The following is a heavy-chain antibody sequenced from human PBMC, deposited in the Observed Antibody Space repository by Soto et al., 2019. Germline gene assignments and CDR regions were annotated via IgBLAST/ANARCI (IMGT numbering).Heavy chain of an antibody. Sequence: ALVKVSCKASGGTFSSYAISWVRQAPGQGLEWMGWINPKSGGTLYAQKFQGRVTMTRDTSISTAYMELSRLRSDDTAVYYCARGGTFAYDTSGYSVYWGQGTLVTVSS. V-gene: IGHV1-2*02. D-gene: IGHD3-22*01. CDR2: INPKSGGT. CDR1: GGTFSSYA. J-gene: IGHJ4*02. CDR3: ARGGTFAYDTSGYSVY.